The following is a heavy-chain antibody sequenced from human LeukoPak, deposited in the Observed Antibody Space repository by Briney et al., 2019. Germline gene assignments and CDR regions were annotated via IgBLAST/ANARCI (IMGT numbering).Heavy chain of an antibody. CDR2: ISWNSGCI. V-gene: IGHV3-9*01. J-gene: IGHJ3*02. CDR1: GFTFDDYA. CDR3: AKDSDDSSGYYYSSLSAFDI. D-gene: IGHD3-22*01. Sequence: GGSLRLSCAASGFTFDDYAMHWVRQAPGKGLEWVSGISWNSGCIGYADSVKGRFTISRDNAKNSLYLQMNSLRAEDTALYYCAKDSDDSSGYYYSSLSAFDIWGQGTMVTVSS.